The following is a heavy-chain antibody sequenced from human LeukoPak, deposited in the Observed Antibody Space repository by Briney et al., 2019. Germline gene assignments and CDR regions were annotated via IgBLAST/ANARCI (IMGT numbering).Heavy chain of an antibody. CDR1: GFTFNNYW. J-gene: IGHJ4*02. CDR2: IKTDGSTT. V-gene: IGHV3-74*01. D-gene: IGHD3-9*01. CDR3: AKSQADILTGYYG. Sequence: GGSLRLSCVASGFTFNNYWMHWLRQAPGKGLVWVSHIKTDGSTTNYADSVRGRFTISRDNAKNTLYLQMNSLRAEDTAVYYCAKSQADILTGYYGWGQGTLVTVSS.